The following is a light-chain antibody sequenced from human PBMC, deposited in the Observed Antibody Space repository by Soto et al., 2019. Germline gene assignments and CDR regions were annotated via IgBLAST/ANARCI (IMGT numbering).Light chain of an antibody. V-gene: IGKV3-20*01. Sequence: EIVMTQSPATLSVSPGERATLSCRASQSVNSDLAWYQQKPGQAPRLLIYGTSSRATGIPDRFSGSGSGTDFTLTISRLEPEDFAVYYCQQYGNSPITFGQGTRLEIK. CDR1: QSVNSD. CDR2: GTS. J-gene: IGKJ5*01. CDR3: QQYGNSPIT.